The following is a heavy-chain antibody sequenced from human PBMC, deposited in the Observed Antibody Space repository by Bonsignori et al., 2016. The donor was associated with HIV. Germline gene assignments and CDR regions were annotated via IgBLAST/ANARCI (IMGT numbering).Heavy chain of an antibody. CDR2: IHYSGTT. J-gene: IGHJ3*02. V-gene: IGHV4-59*01. D-gene: IGHD2-15*01. CDR3: ARGQVVVIAATAFESFDI. Sequence: WIRQPPGKGLEWIGYIHYSGTTYHNPSLKSRVTTSVDTSKNQLSLKLNSVTAADTAVYYCARGQVVVIAATAFESFDIWGQGTMGTVSS.